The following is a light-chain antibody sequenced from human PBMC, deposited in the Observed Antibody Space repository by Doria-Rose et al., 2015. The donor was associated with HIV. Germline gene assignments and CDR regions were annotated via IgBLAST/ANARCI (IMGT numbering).Light chain of an antibody. CDR3: PQYGTSWT. Sequence: LTQSPGTLSLSPGERATLSCRASQSFSSTYLAWYKQKPGQAPSLLIYDGSTSASGSPDRFSASGSGTDFTLTINRLGPEDFALYYCPQYGTSWTFGQGTKVEI. J-gene: IGKJ1*01. CDR2: DGS. CDR1: QSFSSTY. V-gene: IGKV3-20*01.